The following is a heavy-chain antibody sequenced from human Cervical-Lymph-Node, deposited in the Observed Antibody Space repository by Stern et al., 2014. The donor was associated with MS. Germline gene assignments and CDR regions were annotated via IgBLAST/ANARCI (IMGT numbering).Heavy chain of an antibody. D-gene: IGHD4-17*01. CDR3: ARDYGDYAFDY. J-gene: IGHJ4*02. V-gene: IGHV5-51*01. CDR2: IYPGDSDA. Sequence: EMQLVESGAEVKKPGESLKISCKGSGYSFTANWIAWVRQMPGKGLEWMGLIYPGDSDAIYSPSFQGQVTITADKSITTAYLQWSSLKAADAAMYYCARDYGDYAFDYWGQGTLVTVSS. CDR1: GYSFTANW.